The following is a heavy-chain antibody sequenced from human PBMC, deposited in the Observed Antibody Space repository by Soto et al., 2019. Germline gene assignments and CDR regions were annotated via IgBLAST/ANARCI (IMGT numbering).Heavy chain of an antibody. CDR2: IYSGGST. J-gene: IGHJ6*02. CDR3: ASIDTAMANYYYGMDV. Sequence: SCAASGFTVSSNYMSWVRQAPGKGLEWVSVIYSGGSTYYADSVKGRFTISRDNSKNTLYLQMNSLRAEDTAVYYCASIDTAMANYYYGMDVWGQGTTVTVSS. D-gene: IGHD5-18*01. V-gene: IGHV3-53*01. CDR1: GFTVSSNY.